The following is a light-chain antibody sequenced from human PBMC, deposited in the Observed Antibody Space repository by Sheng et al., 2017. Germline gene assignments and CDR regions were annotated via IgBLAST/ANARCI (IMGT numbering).Light chain of an antibody. J-gene: IGKJ1*01. CDR2: GAS. V-gene: IGKV3-20*01. Sequence: EIVLTQSPGTLSLSPGERATLSCRASQSVSSSYLAWYQQKPGQAPRLLIYGASSRATGIPARFSGSGSGTEFTLTISSLQSEDFAIYYCQQYSNYPRTFGQGTKVEIK. CDR1: QSVSSSY. CDR3: QQYSNYPRT.